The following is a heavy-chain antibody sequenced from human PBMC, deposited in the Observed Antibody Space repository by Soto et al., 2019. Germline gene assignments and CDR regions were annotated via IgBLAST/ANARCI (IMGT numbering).Heavy chain of an antibody. CDR2: ISWNSGSI. J-gene: IGHJ6*02. Sequence: EVQLVGSGGGLVQPGRSLRLSCAASGFTFDDYAMHWVRQAPGKGLEWVSGISWNSGSIGYADSVKGRFTISRDNAKNSLYLQMNSLRAEDTALYYCAKDLELDYYYYGMDVWGQGTTVTVSS. CDR3: AKDLELDYYYYGMDV. CDR1: GFTFDDYA. V-gene: IGHV3-9*01. D-gene: IGHD1-7*01.